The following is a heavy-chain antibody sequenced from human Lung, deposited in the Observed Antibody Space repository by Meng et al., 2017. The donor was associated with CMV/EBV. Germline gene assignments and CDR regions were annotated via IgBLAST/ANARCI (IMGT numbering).Heavy chain of an antibody. J-gene: IGHJ4*02. V-gene: IGHV3-30*04. CDR3: AWGVVTPGY. Sequence: GESLKIPCAASGFTFSNYAMHWVRQAPGKGLEWVAVISYDGSNKYFADSVKGRFTISRDNSKNTLYLQMNSLRAEDTAVYYCAWGVVTPGYWGQGALVTGSS. CDR2: ISYDGSNK. CDR1: GFTFSNYA. D-gene: IGHD4-23*01.